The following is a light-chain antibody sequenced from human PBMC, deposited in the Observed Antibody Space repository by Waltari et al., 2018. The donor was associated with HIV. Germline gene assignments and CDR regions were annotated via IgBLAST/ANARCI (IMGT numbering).Light chain of an antibody. Sequence: SSELTQPPSVSVSPGPTDRITCSGDALPKQYAYWYQQKPGQAPVLVIYKDSERPSGIPERFSGSSSGTTVTLTISGVQAEDEADYYCQSADSSGTLYVFGTGTKVTVL. CDR1: ALPKQY. CDR2: KDS. J-gene: IGLJ1*01. V-gene: IGLV3-25*03. CDR3: QSADSSGTLYV.